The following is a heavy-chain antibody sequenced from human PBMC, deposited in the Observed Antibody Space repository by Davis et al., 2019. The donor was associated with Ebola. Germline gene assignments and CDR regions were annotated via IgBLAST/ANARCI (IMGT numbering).Heavy chain of an antibody. J-gene: IGHJ5*02. D-gene: IGHD4-11*01. CDR1: GFTFSSFG. Sequence: GESLKISCAASGFTFSSFGMHWVRQAPGKGLQWLALIYYNGNDKFYADSVKGRFIISRDNSRNTVFLQMNSLRAEDTAVYFCARGPTTVTDWFDPWGQGTLVTVSS. CDR2: IYYNGNDK. V-gene: IGHV3-33*01. CDR3: ARGPTTVTDWFDP.